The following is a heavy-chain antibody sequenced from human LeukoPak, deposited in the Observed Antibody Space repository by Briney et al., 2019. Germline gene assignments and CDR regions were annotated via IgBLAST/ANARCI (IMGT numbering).Heavy chain of an antibody. D-gene: IGHD2-15*01. J-gene: IGHJ1*01. V-gene: IGHV1-46*01. CDR1: GYTFTSYY. CDR3: ARGSGDCSGGSCYATYFQH. CDR2: INPSGGST. Sequence: ASVKVSCKASGYTFTSYYMHWVRQAPGQGLEWMGIINPSGGSTSYAQKFQGRVTMTRDTSTSTVYMELSSLRSEDTAVYYCARGSGDCSGGSCYATYFQHWSQGTLVTVSS.